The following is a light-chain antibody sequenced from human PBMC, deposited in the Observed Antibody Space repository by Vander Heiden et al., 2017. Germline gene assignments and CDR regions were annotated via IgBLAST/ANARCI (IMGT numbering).Light chain of an antibody. Sequence: DIVMTQSPDSLAVSLGERATINCKSSQTVLYSSNNRNYLAWYQQKPGQPPELLIYWASTRESGVPGRFSGSGSGTDFTLTISNLQAEDVAVYYCQQYYSTPLTFGGGTKVEIK. CDR2: WAS. V-gene: IGKV4-1*01. CDR3: QQYYSTPLT. J-gene: IGKJ4*01. CDR1: QTVLYSSNNRNY.